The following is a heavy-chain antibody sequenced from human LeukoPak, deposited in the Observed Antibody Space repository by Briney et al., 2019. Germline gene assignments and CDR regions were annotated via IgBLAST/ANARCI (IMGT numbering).Heavy chain of an antibody. D-gene: IGHD3/OR15-3a*01. CDR1: GFTFSSHW. Sequence: GGSLRLSCAASGFTFSSHWMSWVRQAPGKGLEWLANIKQDGSEKYYVDSVKGRFTISRDNAKNSLYLQMNSLRAEDTAVYYCASTSWTGYDYWGQGTLVTVSS. CDR2: IKQDGSEK. J-gene: IGHJ4*02. CDR3: ASTSWTGYDY. V-gene: IGHV3-7*01.